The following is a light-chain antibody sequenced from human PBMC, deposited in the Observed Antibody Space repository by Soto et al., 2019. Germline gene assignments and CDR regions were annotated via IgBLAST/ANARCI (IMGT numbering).Light chain of an antibody. V-gene: IGLV2-14*01. CDR3: SSCTSSRTLGGV. CDR1: SSDVGGYNY. CDR2: DVS. Sequence: QSALTQPASLSGSPGQSITISCTGTSSDVGGYNYVSWYQQHPGKAPKLMIYDVSNRPSGVSNRFSGSKSGNTASLTISGLQAEDEADYYCSSCTSSRTLGGVFGTGTKVTVL. J-gene: IGLJ1*01.